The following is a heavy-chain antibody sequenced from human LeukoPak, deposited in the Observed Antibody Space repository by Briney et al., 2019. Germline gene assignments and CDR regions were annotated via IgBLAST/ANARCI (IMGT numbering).Heavy chain of an antibody. CDR3: TSDVEIVDLLDY. V-gene: IGHV3-7*01. CDR1: GFTLSSFW. D-gene: IGHD2/OR15-2a*01. Sequence: GGSMRLSWAPYGFTLSSFWMSWDRQAPGKGLQWVANIKEDGREKFYVNSVKGRFTISRDTAKNSLYLQLKSVRAEDTAVYYCTSDVEIVDLLDYWGQGALVTVSS. J-gene: IGHJ4*02. CDR2: IKEDGREK.